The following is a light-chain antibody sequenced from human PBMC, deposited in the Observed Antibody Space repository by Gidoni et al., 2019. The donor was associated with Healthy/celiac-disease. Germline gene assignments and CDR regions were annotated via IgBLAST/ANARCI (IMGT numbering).Light chain of an antibody. Sequence: SYLLTQPPSVSVSPGQTAIITCGGISIAAQCVHWYQQKPCQAPVGVMSLCGARPLVVPDRVSGAKSGNTATLTINRLEADDEADYLCKVWDTTGDHVGVFGGGTKLTVL. CDR3: KVWDTTGDHVGV. CDR2: LCG. V-gene: IGLV3-21*04. CDR1: SIAAQC. J-gene: IGLJ3*02.